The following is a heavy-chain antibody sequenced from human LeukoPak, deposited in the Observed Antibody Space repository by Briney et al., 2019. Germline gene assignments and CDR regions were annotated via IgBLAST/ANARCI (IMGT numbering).Heavy chain of an antibody. CDR3: ARESVIAAAFNYYYYYYMDV. Sequence: GGSLRLSCAASRSFFTTYGIHWARQAPGKGLEWVAMISFDGSNTLYTDSVRGRFTVSRDDSKNTVYLQMNDLRGDDTAVYHCARESVIAAAFNYYYYYYMDVWGKGTTVTVSS. V-gene: IGHV3-30*05. J-gene: IGHJ6*03. D-gene: IGHD6-13*01. CDR2: ISFDGSNT. CDR1: RSFFTTYG.